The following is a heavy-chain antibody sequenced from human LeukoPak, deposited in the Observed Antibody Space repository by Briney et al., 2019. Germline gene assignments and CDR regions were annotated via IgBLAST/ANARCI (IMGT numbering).Heavy chain of an antibody. CDR3: ARGLRYQLLSGKRRYNWFDP. J-gene: IGHJ5*02. D-gene: IGHD2-2*01. V-gene: IGHV1-2*06. Sequence: ASVKVSCKASGYTFTGYYMHWVRQAPGQGLEWMGRINPNSGGTNYAQKFQGRVTMTRDTSISTAYMELSRLRSEDTAVYYCARGLRYQLLSGKRRYNWFDPWGQGTLVTVSS. CDR2: INPNSGGT. CDR1: GYTFTGYY.